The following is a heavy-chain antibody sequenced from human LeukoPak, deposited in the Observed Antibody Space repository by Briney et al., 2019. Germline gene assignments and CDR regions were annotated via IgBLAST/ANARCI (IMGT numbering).Heavy chain of an antibody. CDR1: GGSISSGGYY. Sequence: SETLSLTCTVSGGSISSGGYYWSWIRQHPGKGLEWIGYIYYSGSTYYNPSLKSRVTISVDTSKNQFSLKLSSVTAADTAVYYCARVGPTTVPDAFDIWGQGTMVTVSS. CDR3: ARVGPTTVPDAFDI. J-gene: IGHJ3*02. D-gene: IGHD4-4*01. CDR2: IYYSGST. V-gene: IGHV4-31*03.